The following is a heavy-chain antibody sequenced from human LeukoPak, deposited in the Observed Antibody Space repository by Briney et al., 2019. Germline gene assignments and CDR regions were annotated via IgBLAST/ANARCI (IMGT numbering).Heavy chain of an antibody. V-gene: IGHV4-38-2*02. CDR2: IHHGGTT. J-gene: IGHJ4*02. CDR3: ARESPPADY. Sequence: SETLSLTCSVSGYSIKSDYFWAWIRQPPGKGPEWIGSIHHGGTTYYNPSLKNRVTISVDTSKNQFSLKLSAVTAADTAVFYCARESPPADYGGRGTLVTVSS. CDR1: GYSIKSDYF.